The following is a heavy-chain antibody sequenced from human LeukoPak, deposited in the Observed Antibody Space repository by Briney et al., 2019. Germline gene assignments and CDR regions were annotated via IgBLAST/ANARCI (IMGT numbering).Heavy chain of an antibody. CDR2: ISGSGGST. CDR3: AKEIRLESIAARGGFDY. D-gene: IGHD6-6*01. J-gene: IGHJ4*02. V-gene: IGHV3-23*01. CDR1: GFTFSSYA. Sequence: PGGSLRLSCAASGFTFSSYAMSWVRQAPGKGLEWVSAISGSGGSTYYADSVKGRFTISRDNSKNTLYLQMNSLRAEDTAVYYCAKEIRLESIAARGGFDYWGQGTLVTVSS.